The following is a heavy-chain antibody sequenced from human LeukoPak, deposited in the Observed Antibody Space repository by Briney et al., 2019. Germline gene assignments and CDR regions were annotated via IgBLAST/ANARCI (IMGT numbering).Heavy chain of an antibody. D-gene: IGHD1-1*01. V-gene: IGHV1-18*01. J-gene: IGHJ4*01. Sequence: GASVKVSCKASGYSFCAYGVIWVRQAPGQGLEWMGWISVSSGTTTYAENFQGRVTLTTDASTTTAYMEVTSLTSDDTAVYYCARDVSRGYMDYWGHGTLVTVAS. CDR3: ARDVSRGYMDY. CDR2: ISVSSGTT. CDR1: GYSFCAYG.